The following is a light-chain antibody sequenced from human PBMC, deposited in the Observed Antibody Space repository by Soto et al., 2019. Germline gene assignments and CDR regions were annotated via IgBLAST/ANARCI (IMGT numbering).Light chain of an antibody. CDR2: GAS. V-gene: IGKV3-20*01. CDR3: HQYGSAPWT. CDR1: QSVGRNY. Sequence: EIVLTHSPGTLSLSPGERATFFVSSSQSVGRNYLAWNQQKPSQAPRLLISGASNRATGTPDRFRGSGSGTDFTLTITRLEPEGFAVYYCHQYGSAPWTFGQGTKVDIK. J-gene: IGKJ1*01.